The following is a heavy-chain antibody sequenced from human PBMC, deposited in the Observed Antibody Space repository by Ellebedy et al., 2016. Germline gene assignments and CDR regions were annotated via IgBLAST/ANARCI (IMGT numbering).Heavy chain of an antibody. CDR3: ARVYIRYYYGMDV. D-gene: IGHD1-14*01. Sequence: SETLSLTCAVSGGSISSGGYSWSWIRQPPGKGLEGIGYIYYSGSTYYNPSLKSRVTISVDTSKNQFSLKLSSVTAADTAVYYCARVYIRYYYGMDVWGKGTTVTVSS. V-gene: IGHV4-31*11. CDR2: IYYSGST. J-gene: IGHJ6*04. CDR1: GGSISSGGYS.